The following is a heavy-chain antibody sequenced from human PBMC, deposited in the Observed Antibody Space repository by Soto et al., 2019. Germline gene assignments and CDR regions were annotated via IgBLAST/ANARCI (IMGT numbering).Heavy chain of an antibody. CDR3: ARGSIVVVTAPNFDY. D-gene: IGHD2-21*02. Sequence: QVQLVESGGGVVQPGRSLRLSCAASGFTFSSYGMHWVRQAPGKGLEWVAVIWYDGSNKYYADSVKGRFTISRDNSKNTLYLQMNSLRAEDTAVYYCARGSIVVVTAPNFDYWGQVTLVTVSS. CDR2: IWYDGSNK. V-gene: IGHV3-33*01. J-gene: IGHJ4*02. CDR1: GFTFSSYG.